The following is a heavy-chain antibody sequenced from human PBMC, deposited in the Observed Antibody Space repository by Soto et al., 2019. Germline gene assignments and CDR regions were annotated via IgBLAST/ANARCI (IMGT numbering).Heavy chain of an antibody. CDR3: ARADYGVDDY. D-gene: IGHD3-16*01. V-gene: IGHV1-18*01. J-gene: IGHJ4*02. CDR2: ISPYNGNT. Sequence: ASVKVSCKASGYTFTSYGISWVRQAPGQGLEWMGWISPYNGNTKYTQKLQGRLTMTTDTSTSTAYMELRSLRSDDTAVYYCARADYGVDDYWGQGTLVTVSS. CDR1: GYTFTSYG.